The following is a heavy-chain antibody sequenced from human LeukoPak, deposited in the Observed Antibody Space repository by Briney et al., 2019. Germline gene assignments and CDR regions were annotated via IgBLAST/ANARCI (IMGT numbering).Heavy chain of an antibody. J-gene: IGHJ4*02. CDR1: GFTFSDYY. D-gene: IGHD2-15*01. CDR2: IGDSGTTI. CDR3: ARVYIAEDF. V-gene: IGHV3-11*01. Sequence: PGGSLRLSCAASGFTFSDYYMSWIRQAPGKGLEWISYIGDSGTTIYYADSVRGRFTISRDNAKNSLYLQMNSLRAEDTAVYYCARVYIAEDFWGQGTLVTISS.